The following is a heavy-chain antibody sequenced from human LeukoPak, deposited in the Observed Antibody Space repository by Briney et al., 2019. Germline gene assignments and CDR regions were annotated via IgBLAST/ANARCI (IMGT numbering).Heavy chain of an antibody. J-gene: IGHJ6*02. CDR3: ARLTGIAARPGYYYYYYGMDV. CDR1: GGSISSYY. CDR2: IYYSGST. Sequence: PSETLSLTCTVSGGSISSYYWSWIRQPPGKGLEWIGYIYYSGSTNYNPSLKSRVTISVDTSKNQFSLKLSSVTAADTAVYYCARLTGIAARPGYYYYYYGMDVWGQGTTVTVSS. D-gene: IGHD6-6*01. V-gene: IGHV4-59*08.